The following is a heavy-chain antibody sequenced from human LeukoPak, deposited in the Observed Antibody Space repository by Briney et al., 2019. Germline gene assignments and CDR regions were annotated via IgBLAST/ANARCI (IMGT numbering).Heavy chain of an antibody. V-gene: IGHV3-23*01. Sequence: GGSLRLSCAASGFTFSSYAMTWVRQAPGKGLEWVSAISGSAGSTYYADSVKGRFTISRDNSKSTLYLQMNSLRAEDTAVYYCAKVQYYYDSSGPPDYWGQGTLVTVSS. CDR3: AKVQYYYDSSGPPDY. CDR1: GFTFSSYA. D-gene: IGHD3-22*01. J-gene: IGHJ4*02. CDR2: ISGSAGST.